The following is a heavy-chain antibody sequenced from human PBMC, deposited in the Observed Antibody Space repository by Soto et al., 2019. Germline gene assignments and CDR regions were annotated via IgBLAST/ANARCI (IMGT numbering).Heavy chain of an antibody. Sequence: QLQLQESGPGLVKPSETLSLTCTVSGGSISSSSYYWGWIRQPPGKGLEWIGSIYYSGSTYYNPSLKSRVTISVDTSKNQFSLKLSSVTAADTAVYDCARAQADDIWTGPYNWFDPWGQGTLVTVSS. CDR3: ARAQADDIWTGPYNWFDP. D-gene: IGHD3-9*01. J-gene: IGHJ5*02. CDR2: IYYSGST. CDR1: GGSISSSSYY. V-gene: IGHV4-39*01.